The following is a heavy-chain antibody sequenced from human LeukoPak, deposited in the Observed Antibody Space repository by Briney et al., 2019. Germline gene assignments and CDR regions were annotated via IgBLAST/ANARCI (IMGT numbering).Heavy chain of an antibody. V-gene: IGHV1-18*01. CDR1: GYTFTSYG. CDR3: ARGEVRYSYGHRFVPFDY. Sequence: KPGASVKVSCKASGYTFTSYGISWVRQAPGQGLEWMGWISAYNGNTNYAQKLQGRVTITTDTSTSTAYMELRSLRSDDTAVYYCARGEVRYSYGHRFVPFDYWGQGTLVTVSS. D-gene: IGHD5-18*01. J-gene: IGHJ4*02. CDR2: ISAYNGNT.